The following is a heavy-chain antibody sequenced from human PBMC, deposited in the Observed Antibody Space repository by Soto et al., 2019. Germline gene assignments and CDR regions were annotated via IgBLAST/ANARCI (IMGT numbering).Heavy chain of an antibody. CDR1: GFVVTTNY. CDR3: VSRIPSWVFDY. Sequence: ESGGGLIQPGGSLRLSCLASGFVVTTNYMYWVRQAPGKGLEWVSVIYSGGDIHHADSVKGRFTISRDTSENTVYLQMNNLRAGDTAVYFCVSRIPSWVFDYWGQGTPVTVSS. CDR2: IYSGGDI. V-gene: IGHV3-53*01. J-gene: IGHJ4*01. D-gene: IGHD3-16*01.